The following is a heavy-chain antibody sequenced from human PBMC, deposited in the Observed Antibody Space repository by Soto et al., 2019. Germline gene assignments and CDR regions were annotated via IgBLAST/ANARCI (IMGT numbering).Heavy chain of an antibody. CDR3: ARRAGSSAWWCDP. J-gene: IGHJ5*02. D-gene: IGHD1-26*01. CDR2: IIPIFGTA. Sequence: QVQLVQSGAEVKKPGSSVKVSCKASGGTFSSYAISWVRQAPGQGLEWMGGIIPIFGTANYAQKFQGRVTXTXNXXTSTAHMELSSLRSEDTAVYYCARRAGSSAWWCDPWGQGTLVTVSS. CDR1: GGTFSSYA. V-gene: IGHV1-69*05.